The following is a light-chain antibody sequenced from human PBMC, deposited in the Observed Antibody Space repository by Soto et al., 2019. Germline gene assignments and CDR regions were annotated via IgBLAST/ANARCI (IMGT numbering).Light chain of an antibody. J-gene: IGKJ1*01. CDR1: RSVNNNY. Sequence: EIVLTQSPGTLSLSPAETATLSCKASRSVNNNYLAWYQQKPGQAPRLLIFGASSRATGIPDRFIGSGSGTEFILTISRLEPDDFAIYHCHQHGGSPETFGQGTKVDIK. V-gene: IGKV3-20*01. CDR3: HQHGGSPET. CDR2: GAS.